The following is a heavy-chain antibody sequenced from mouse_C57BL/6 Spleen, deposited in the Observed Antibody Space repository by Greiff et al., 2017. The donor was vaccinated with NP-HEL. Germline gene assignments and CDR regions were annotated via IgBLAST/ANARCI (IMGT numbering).Heavy chain of an antibody. CDR3: ARSRDYNGFAY. D-gene: IGHD1-1*01. CDR1: GYTFTSYD. J-gene: IGHJ3*01. Sequence: VKLQESGPELVKPGASVKLSCKASGYTFTSYDINWVKQRPGQGLEWIGWIYPRDGSTKYNEKFKGKATLTVDTSSSTAYMELHSLTSEDSAVYFCARSRDYNGFAYWGQGTLVTVSA. CDR2: IYPRDGST. V-gene: IGHV1-85*01.